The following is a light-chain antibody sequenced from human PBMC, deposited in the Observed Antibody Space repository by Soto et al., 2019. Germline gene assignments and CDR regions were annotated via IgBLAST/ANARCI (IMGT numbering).Light chain of an antibody. V-gene: IGKV3-11*01. CDR2: DTS. CDR3: QQRTNWPRSFT. J-gene: IGKJ3*01. Sequence: EIVLTQSPATLSLSPGERATLSCRASQSVSSYLAWYQQKPGQAPRLHIYDTSNRATGIPARFSGSGSGTDFTLTISSLEPEDFAVYYCQQRTNWPRSFTFGPGTKVDIK. CDR1: QSVSSY.